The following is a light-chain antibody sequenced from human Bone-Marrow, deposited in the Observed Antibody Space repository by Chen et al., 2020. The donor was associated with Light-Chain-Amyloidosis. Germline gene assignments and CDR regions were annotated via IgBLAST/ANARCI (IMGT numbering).Light chain of an antibody. CDR2: DAS. V-gene: IGKV3-11*01. CDR3: QQRRNWPRT. J-gene: IGKJ1*01. Sequence: IVLPQSAAHLSFSPGARATLSCRASHSVDCYLAWYQQNPGQAPRLLIFDASNRATGIPARFSGSGSGTDFTLTISSLEPEDFAVYYCQQRRNWPRTFGQGTKVDIK. CDR1: HSVDCY.